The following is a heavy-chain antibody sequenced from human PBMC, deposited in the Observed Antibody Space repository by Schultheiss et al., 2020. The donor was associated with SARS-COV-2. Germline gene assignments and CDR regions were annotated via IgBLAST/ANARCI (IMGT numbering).Heavy chain of an antibody. CDR2: ISSSGSTI. CDR1: GFTFSSYA. D-gene: IGHD3-10*01. V-gene: IGHV3-48*04. Sequence: GGSLRLSCSASGFTFSSYAMSWVRQAPGKGLEWVSYISSSGSTIYYADSVKGRFTISRDNAKNTLYLQMSSLRAEDTAVYYCVSGSLELHLWFRELPHGPGYWGQGTLVTVSS. CDR3: VSGSLELHLWFRELPHGPGY. J-gene: IGHJ4*02.